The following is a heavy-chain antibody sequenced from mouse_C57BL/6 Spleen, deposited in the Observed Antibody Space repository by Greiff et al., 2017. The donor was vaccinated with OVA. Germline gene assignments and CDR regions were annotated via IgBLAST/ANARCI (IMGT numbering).Heavy chain of an antibody. D-gene: IGHD1-1*01. Sequence: VHVKQSGPELVKPGASVKISCKASGYSFTDYNMNWVKQSNGKSLEWIGVINPNYGTTSYNQKFKGKATLTVDQSSSTAYMQLNSLTSEDSAVYYCAREHIYYYGSSHGDAMDYWGQGTSVTVSS. CDR2: INPNYGTT. CDR1: GYSFTDYN. CDR3: AREHIYYYGSSHGDAMDY. J-gene: IGHJ4*01. V-gene: IGHV1-39*01.